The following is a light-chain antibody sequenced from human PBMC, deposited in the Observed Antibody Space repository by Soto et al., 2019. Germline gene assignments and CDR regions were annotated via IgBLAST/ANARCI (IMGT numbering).Light chain of an antibody. J-gene: IGKJ5*01. Sequence: EVLLTQSPATLSLSPGERATLSCRVSQSVGSYLAWYQQKPGQAPRLLIYDASKRATDIPTRFSGSGSGTDFTLTISSLEPEDFAVYYCQQRNNWPRITFGQGTRLEIK. V-gene: IGKV3-11*01. CDR3: QQRNNWPRIT. CDR2: DAS. CDR1: QSVGSY.